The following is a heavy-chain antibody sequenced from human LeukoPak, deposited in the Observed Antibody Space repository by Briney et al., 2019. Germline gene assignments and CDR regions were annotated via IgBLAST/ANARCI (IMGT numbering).Heavy chain of an antibody. CDR1: GGSISSYY. D-gene: IGHD4-17*01. V-gene: IGHV4-34*01. CDR3: ARATLTTVTTGGDFDY. J-gene: IGHJ4*02. Sequence: SETLSLTCTVSGGSISSYYWSWIRQPPGKGLEWVGEINHSGSTNYNPSLKSRVTISVDTSKNQFSLKLSSVTAADTAVYYCARATLTTVTTGGDFDYWGQGTLVTVSS. CDR2: INHSGST.